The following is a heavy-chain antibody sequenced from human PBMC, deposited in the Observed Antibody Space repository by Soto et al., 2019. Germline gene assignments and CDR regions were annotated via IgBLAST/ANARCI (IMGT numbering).Heavy chain of an antibody. J-gene: IGHJ4*02. D-gene: IGHD1-1*01. CDR2: IYYSGST. CDR3: ARRYGYSFDY. V-gene: IGHV4-59*08. Sequence: SETLPVTCTVSGGSISSYCWSWIRQPPGKGLEWIGYIYYSGSTNYNPSLKSRVTISVDTSKNQFSLKLSSVTAADTAVYYCARRYGYSFDYWGQGTLVTVSS. CDR1: GGSISSYC.